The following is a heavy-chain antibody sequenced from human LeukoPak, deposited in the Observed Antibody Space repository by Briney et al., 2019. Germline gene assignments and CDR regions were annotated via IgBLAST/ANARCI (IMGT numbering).Heavy chain of an antibody. V-gene: IGHV3-23*01. CDR1: GFTFDDYA. J-gene: IGHJ4*02. D-gene: IGHD4-17*01. CDR3: AKDFSPYGDYVDY. CDR2: ISGSGGST. Sequence: GRSLRLSCAASGFTFDDYAMHWVRQAPGKGLEWVSAISGSGGSTYYADSVKGRFTISRDNSKNTLYLQMNSLRAEDTAVYYCAKDFSPYGDYVDYWGQGTLVTVSS.